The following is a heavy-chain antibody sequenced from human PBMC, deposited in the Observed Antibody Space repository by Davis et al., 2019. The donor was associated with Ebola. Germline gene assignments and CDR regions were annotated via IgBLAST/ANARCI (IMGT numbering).Heavy chain of an antibody. D-gene: IGHD6-6*01. CDR3: VRDALGSSSSEVAFDI. Sequence: SQTLSLTCAISGDSVSSNSAAWNWIRQSPSRGLEWLGRTYYRSKWYNDYAVSVKSRITINADTSKNQFSLQLNSVTPEDTAVYYCVRDALGSSSSEVAFDIWGQGTMVTVSS. J-gene: IGHJ3*02. CDR2: TYYRSKWYN. CDR1: GDSVSSNSAA. V-gene: IGHV6-1*01.